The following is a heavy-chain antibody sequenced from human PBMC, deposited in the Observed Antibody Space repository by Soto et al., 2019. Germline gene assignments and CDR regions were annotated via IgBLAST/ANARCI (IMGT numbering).Heavy chain of an antibody. Sequence: PGGSLRLSCATYGFTFIDAWLSWVRQAPGKGLEWVGRLKGRNVGGTTEYAASVKGRFTISRDDSKSIAYLQMNSPKTEDTAVYYCTTEGYSGSYYRAFDIWGQGTMVTVSS. CDR3: TTEGYSGSYYRAFDI. V-gene: IGHV3-15*07. J-gene: IGHJ3*02. CDR1: GFTFIDAW. D-gene: IGHD1-26*01. CDR2: LKGRNVGGTT.